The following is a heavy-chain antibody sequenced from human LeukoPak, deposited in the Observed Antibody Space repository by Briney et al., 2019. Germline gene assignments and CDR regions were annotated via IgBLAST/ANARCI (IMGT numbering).Heavy chain of an antibody. CDR3: AKDSGRGITIFGVSRPTYYYYYMDV. Sequence: GGSLRLSCAASGFTVSSNYMSWVRQAPGKGLEWVSVIYSGGSTYYADSVKGRFTISRDNSKNTLYLQMNSLRAEDTAVYYCAKDSGRGITIFGVSRPTYYYYYMDVWGKGTTVTVSS. D-gene: IGHD3-3*01. CDR2: IYSGGST. J-gene: IGHJ6*03. CDR1: GFTVSSNY. V-gene: IGHV3-53*01.